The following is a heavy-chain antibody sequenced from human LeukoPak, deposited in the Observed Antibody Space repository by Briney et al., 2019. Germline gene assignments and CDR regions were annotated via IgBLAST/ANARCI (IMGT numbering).Heavy chain of an antibody. CDR3: TGRYFDVLTGGREGFDY. J-gene: IGHJ4*02. CDR2: ISSSSTI. D-gene: IGHD3-9*01. Sequence: PGGSLRLSCAASGFTFSSYSMNWVRQAPGKGLEWVSYISSSSTIYYADSVKGRFTISRDNAKNSLYLQMNSLRDEDTAVYYCTGRYFDVLTGGREGFDYWGQGTLVTVSS. CDR1: GFTFSSYS. V-gene: IGHV3-48*02.